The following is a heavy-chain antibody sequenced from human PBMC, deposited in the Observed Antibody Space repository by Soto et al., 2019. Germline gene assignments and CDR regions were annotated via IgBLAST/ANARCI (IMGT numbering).Heavy chain of an antibody. CDR1: GFTFSSYG. J-gene: IGHJ4*02. D-gene: IGHD6-19*01. V-gene: IGHV3-23*01. Sequence: GGSLRLSCAASGFTFSSYGMHWVRQAPGKGLEWVSAISGSGGSTYYADSVKGRFTISRDNSKNTLYLQMNSLRAEDTAVYYCAKDWGYSSGWYGGRFDYWGQGTLVTVSS. CDR3: AKDWGYSSGWYGGRFDY. CDR2: ISGSGGST.